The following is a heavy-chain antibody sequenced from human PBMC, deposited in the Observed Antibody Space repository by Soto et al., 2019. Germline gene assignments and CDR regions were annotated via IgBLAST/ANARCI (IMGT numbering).Heavy chain of an antibody. CDR1: GFPFSSYG. CDR3: ASSIN. V-gene: IGHV3-33*03. CDR2: IWFDGSNK. Sequence: PGGFLRLSCAASGFPFSSYGMHWVRQAPGKGLDWVGVIWFDGSNKDYAESVKGRFTISRDNSKNMLYLQMNSLRADDTAVYYCASSINWGQGTLVTVSS. J-gene: IGHJ4*02.